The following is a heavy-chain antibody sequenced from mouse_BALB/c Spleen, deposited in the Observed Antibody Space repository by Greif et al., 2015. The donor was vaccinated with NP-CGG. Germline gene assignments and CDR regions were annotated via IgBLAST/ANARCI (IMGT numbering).Heavy chain of an antibody. J-gene: IGHJ2*01. Sequence: DLVKPGASVKLSCKASGYTFTSYWINWIKQRPGQGLEWIGRIAPGSGSTYYNEMFKGKATLTVDTSSSTAYIQLSSLSSEDSAVYFCAREELGFTTVFDYWGQGTTLTVSS. CDR2: IAPGSGST. CDR1: GYTFTSYW. D-gene: IGHD1-1*01. CDR3: AREELGFTTVFDY. V-gene: IGHV1S41*01.